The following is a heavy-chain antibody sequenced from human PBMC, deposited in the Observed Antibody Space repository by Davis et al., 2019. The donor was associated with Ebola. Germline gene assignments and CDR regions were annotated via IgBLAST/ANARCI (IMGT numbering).Heavy chain of an antibody. V-gene: IGHV6-1*01. CDR3: TRDPPGDQSYDI. D-gene: IGHD3-16*01. CDR1: GDSVSSNSAA. J-gene: IGHJ3*02. CDR2: TYYRSKWFF. Sequence: HSQTLSLTCAISGDSVSSNSAAWNWIRQSPSRGLEWLGRTYYRSKWFFDYAESVKSRMAIDPDTSKNQFSLHLKSVSPEDTAVYYCTRDPPGDQSYDIWGQGTTVTVSS.